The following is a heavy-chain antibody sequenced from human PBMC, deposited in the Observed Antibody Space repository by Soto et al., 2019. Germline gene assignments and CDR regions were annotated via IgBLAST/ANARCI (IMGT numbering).Heavy chain of an antibody. CDR3: VHSRCGGDCLQSYSSHYYYGMDI. CDR1: GFSLSTGGMG. Sequence: QITLKESGPTLVKATQTLTLTCTFSGFSLSTGGMGVGWIRQPPGKALEWLALIYWDGDRRYRPSLMSRLTIAKDPSKNPVVPTMTNMDPVDTATYYCVHSRCGGDCLQSYSSHYYYGMDIWGQGTTVTVSS. D-gene: IGHD2-21*02. J-gene: IGHJ6*02. CDR2: IYWDGDR. V-gene: IGHV2-5*02.